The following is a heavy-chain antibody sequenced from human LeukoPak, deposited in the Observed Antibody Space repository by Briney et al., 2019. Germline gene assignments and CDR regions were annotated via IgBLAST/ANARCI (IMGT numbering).Heavy chain of an antibody. CDR3: ACGGYRSSWGASGLSWFDP. Sequence: SVKVSCKASGDTYRCYVFRWVRQPPAQGIEWMGGSNPMVGTSNYAQKFQGRVKNISDQITSTAYMELSSLRSEATAVYYCACGGYRSSWGASGLSWFDPWGQGTLVTVSS. J-gene: IGHJ5*02. CDR2: SNPMVGTS. CDR1: GDTYRCYV. V-gene: IGHV1-69*13. D-gene: IGHD6-6*01.